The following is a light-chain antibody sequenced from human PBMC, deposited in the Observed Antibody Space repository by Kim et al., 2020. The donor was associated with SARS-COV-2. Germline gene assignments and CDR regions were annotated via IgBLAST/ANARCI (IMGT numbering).Light chain of an antibody. V-gene: IGLV3-19*01. CDR2: DKN. J-gene: IGLJ3*02. Sequence: ALGQTVRITCQRDSLRNYYASWYRQKPGQAPVLVIYDKNNRPSGIPDRFSGSSSGNTASLTITGAQAEDEADYYCNSRDSSGNHWVFGGGTKLTVL. CDR3: NSRDSSGNHWV. CDR1: SLRNYY.